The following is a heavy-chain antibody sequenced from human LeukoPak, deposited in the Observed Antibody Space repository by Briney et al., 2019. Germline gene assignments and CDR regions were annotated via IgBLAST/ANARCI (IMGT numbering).Heavy chain of an antibody. CDR1: GFPFSIYT. V-gene: IGHV3-21*01. D-gene: IGHD7-27*01. J-gene: IGHJ4*02. CDR3: ARDWVDY. CDR2: ISSSSSYI. Sequence: GGSLRLSCAASGFPFSIYTMNWVRQAPGKGLEWVSSISSSSSYIYYADSVKGRFTISRDNAKNSLYLQMNSLRAEDTAAYYCARDWVDYWGQGTLVTVSS.